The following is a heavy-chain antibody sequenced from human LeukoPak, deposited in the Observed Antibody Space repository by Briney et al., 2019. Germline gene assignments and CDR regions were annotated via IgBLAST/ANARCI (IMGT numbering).Heavy chain of an antibody. Sequence: GESLKISCKGSGYSFTNYWIGWVRQMPGKGLEWMGIIYPDDSDTRYSPSFQGQVTFSADKSINTAYLQWNSLKASDTALYYCARQSAYCGGDCSSSYFDYWGQGTLVTVS. CDR1: GYSFTNYW. CDR2: IYPDDSDT. J-gene: IGHJ4*02. CDR3: ARQSAYCGGDCSSSYFDY. V-gene: IGHV5-51*01. D-gene: IGHD2-21*02.